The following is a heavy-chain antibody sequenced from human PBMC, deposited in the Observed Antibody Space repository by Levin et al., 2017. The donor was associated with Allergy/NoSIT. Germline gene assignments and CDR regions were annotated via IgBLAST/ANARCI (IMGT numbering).Heavy chain of an antibody. J-gene: IGHJ4*02. Sequence: SETLSLTCAVSGGSISSSNWWSWVRQPPGKGLEWIGEIYHSGSTNYNPSLKSRVTISVDKSKNQFSLKLSSVTAADTAVYYCASLRPTGSYYKDWGQGTLVTVSS. CDR2: IYHSGST. CDR3: ASLRPTGSYYKD. D-gene: IGHD3-10*01. CDR1: GGSISSSNW. V-gene: IGHV4-4*02.